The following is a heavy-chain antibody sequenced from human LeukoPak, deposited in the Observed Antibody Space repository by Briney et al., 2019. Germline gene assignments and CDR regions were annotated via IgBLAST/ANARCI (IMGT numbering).Heavy chain of an antibody. CDR1: GFTFSSYA. J-gene: IGHJ4*02. CDR2: ISSNGDST. V-gene: IGHV3-64*01. D-gene: IGHD2-21*01. Sequence: GGSLRLSCAASGFTFSSYAMHWVRQAPGKGLEYVSAISSNGDSTYYANSVKGRFTISRDTSKNTLYLQMGSLRAEDMAVYYCSRGAKGDLYDYWGQGTLVTVSS. CDR3: SRGAKGDLYDY.